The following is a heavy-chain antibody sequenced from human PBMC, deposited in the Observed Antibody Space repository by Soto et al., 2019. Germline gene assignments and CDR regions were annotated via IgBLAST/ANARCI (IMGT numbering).Heavy chain of an antibody. CDR2: IGTASDT. D-gene: IGHD2-15*01. Sequence: EVQLVESGGGLVQPGGSLRLSCAASGFTFSSYDMHWVRQATGKGLEWVSAIGTASDTYYPDSVKSRFTISRENAKNSLYLQMNSLRAGDTAVYYCARAVVSCSGGSCHNWFDPWGQGTLVTVSS. J-gene: IGHJ5*02. CDR3: ARAVVSCSGGSCHNWFDP. V-gene: IGHV3-13*01. CDR1: GFTFSSYD.